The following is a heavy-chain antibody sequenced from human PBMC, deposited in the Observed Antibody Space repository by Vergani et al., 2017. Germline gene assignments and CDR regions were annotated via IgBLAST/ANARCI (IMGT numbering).Heavy chain of an antibody. CDR3: VKDNDYDADGPFDL. Sequence: VEAGGGLVQPGGSLRLSCTASGFTFQAFAFHWVRQVSGRGLEWVSGIDRNYGVKNGNSFEGRFSISRDNAKKAVFLQMNNLRHEDTALYFCVKDNDYDADGPFDLWGRGTLGTVS. CDR1: GFTFQAFA. V-gene: IGHV3-9*01. CDR2: IDRNYGVK. J-gene: IGHJ2*01. D-gene: IGHD3-16*01.